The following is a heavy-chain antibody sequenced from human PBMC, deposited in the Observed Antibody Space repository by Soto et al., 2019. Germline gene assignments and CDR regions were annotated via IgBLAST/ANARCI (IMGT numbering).Heavy chain of an antibody. CDR3: ARSAITLFGVVSIPPHYYSEMDV. V-gene: IGHV1-69*13. CDR2: IIPIFGIG. J-gene: IGHJ6*02. Sequence: ASVKVSCKASGGTFNRYAISWVQQAPGQGLEWMGGIIPIFGIGNDAQRFQGRVTITADESTGTAYMELSSLRSEDTGVYYCARSAITLFGVVSIPPHYYSEMDVWGQGTTVTVSS. CDR1: GGTFNRYA. D-gene: IGHD3-3*01.